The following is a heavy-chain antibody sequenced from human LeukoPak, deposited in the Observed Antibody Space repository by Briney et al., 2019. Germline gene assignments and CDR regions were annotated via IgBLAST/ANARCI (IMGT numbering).Heavy chain of an antibody. CDR2: INHSGST. Sequence: SETLSLTCAVYGGSFSGYYWSWIRQPPGKGLEWIGEINHSGSTNYNPSLKSRVTISVDTSKNQFSLKLSSVTAADTAVYYCARGRGYGGKKYYYYYYMDVWGKGTTVTVSS. CDR3: ARGRGYGGKKYYYYYYMDV. CDR1: GGSFSGYY. J-gene: IGHJ6*03. V-gene: IGHV4-34*01. D-gene: IGHD4-23*01.